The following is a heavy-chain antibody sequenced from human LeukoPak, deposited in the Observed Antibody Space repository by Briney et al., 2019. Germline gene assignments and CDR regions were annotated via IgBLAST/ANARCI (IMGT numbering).Heavy chain of an antibody. CDR3: ARVGLGYCSSTSCPGAFDI. Sequence: PSETLSLTCAVSGGSISSGGYSWSWIRQPPGKGLEWIGYIYHSGSTYYNPSLKSRVTISVDRSKNQFSLKLSSVTAADTAVYYCARVGLGYCSSTSCPGAFDIWGQGTMVTVSS. J-gene: IGHJ3*02. CDR1: GGSISSGGYS. CDR2: IYHSGST. D-gene: IGHD2-2*01. V-gene: IGHV4-30-2*01.